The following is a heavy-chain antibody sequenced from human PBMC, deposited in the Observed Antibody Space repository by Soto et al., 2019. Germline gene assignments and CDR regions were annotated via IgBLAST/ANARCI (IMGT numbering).Heavy chain of an antibody. D-gene: IGHD3-22*01. J-gene: IGHJ4*02. CDR3: AGTYYYDSSGYYRFDY. CDR2: IYSGGST. CDR1: GFTVSSNY. Sequence: EVQLVESGGGLVQPGGSLRLSCAASGFTVSSNYMSWVRQAPGKGLEWVLVIYSGGSTYYADSVKGRFTISRHNSKNTLYLQMNSLRAEDTAVYYCAGTYYYDSSGYYRFDYWGQGTLVTVSS. V-gene: IGHV3-53*04.